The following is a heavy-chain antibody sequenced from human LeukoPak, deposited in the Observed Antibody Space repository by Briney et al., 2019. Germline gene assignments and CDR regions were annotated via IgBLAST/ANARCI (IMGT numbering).Heavy chain of an antibody. J-gene: IGHJ4*01. V-gene: IGHV4-59*01. CDR2: IYYSGST. CDR1: GDSISSYY. Sequence: SETLSLTCTVSGDSISSYYWSWIRQPPGKGLEWIGYIYYSGSTNYSPSLKSRVTMSVDTSKNQFSLRLSSVTAADTAVYYCARGRSGIAAAGTSYWGQGTLVAVCS. D-gene: IGHD6-13*01. CDR3: ARGRSGIAAAGTSY.